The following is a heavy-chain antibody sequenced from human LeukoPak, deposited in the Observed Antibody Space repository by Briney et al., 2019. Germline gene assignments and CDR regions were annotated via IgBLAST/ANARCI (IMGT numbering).Heavy chain of an antibody. CDR1: GYTFTGYY. CDR3: ARLGGGSSWSSFDY. Sequence: GASVKVSCKASGYTFTGYYMHWVRQAPGQGLEWMGWISPNSGATNYAQKFQARVTMTGDTSISTTYMELSSLRSDDTAVYYCARLGGGSSWSSFDYWGQGTLVTVSS. D-gene: IGHD6-13*01. V-gene: IGHV1-2*02. CDR2: ISPNSGAT. J-gene: IGHJ4*02.